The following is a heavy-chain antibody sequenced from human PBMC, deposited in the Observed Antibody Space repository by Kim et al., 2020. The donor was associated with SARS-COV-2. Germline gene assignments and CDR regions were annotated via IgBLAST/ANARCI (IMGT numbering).Heavy chain of an antibody. CDR2: IYYSGST. D-gene: IGHD2-15*01. CDR3: ARVVVGVPGCFDP. CDR1: GGSISSGGYY. J-gene: IGHJ5*02. Sequence: SETLSLTCTVSGGSISSGGYYWSWIRQHPGKGLEWIGYIYYSGSTYYNPSLKSRVTISVDTSKNQSSLKLTLVSAEAPAVYYFARVVVGVPGCFDPWGQG. V-gene: IGHV4-31*03.